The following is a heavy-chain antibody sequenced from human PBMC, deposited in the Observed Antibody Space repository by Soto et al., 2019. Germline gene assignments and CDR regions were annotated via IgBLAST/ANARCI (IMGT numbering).Heavy chain of an antibody. D-gene: IGHD1-1*01. V-gene: IGHV3-21*04. CDR2: ITPISSYI. Sequence: GGSLRLSCGASGFSFSTYTMHWVRQAPGKGLEWVSSITPISSYIYYADSVKDRFTVSRDNSKNTLFLQMDNLRVEDTAVYYCARDFAVRQPPTWFDPWGQGTLVTVSS. J-gene: IGHJ5*02. CDR1: GFSFSTYT. CDR3: ARDFAVRQPPTWFDP.